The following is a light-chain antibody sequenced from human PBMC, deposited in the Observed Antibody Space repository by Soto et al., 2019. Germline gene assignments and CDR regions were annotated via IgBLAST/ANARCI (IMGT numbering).Light chain of an antibody. Sequence: DIQMTQSPSTLSASIVYRVTITWRASESIRTWLAWYQHKPGKAPKFLIYDASSLQRGVPSRFSGSGSATEFILTISDLQPDDFATYYCQQYQSDTWTFGQGTKVDI. J-gene: IGKJ1*01. V-gene: IGKV1-5*01. CDR3: QQYQSDTWT. CDR2: DAS. CDR1: ESIRTW.